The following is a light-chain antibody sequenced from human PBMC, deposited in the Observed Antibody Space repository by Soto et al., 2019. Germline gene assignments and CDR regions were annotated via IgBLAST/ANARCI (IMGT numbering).Light chain of an antibody. CDR2: DVS. Sequence: QSALTQPRSVSVSPGQSVTISCTGTSSDVGGYNYVSWYQQHPGKAPKLMIYDVSKRPSGVPDRFSGSKSVNTASLTISGHQADDEADYYCSSYAGSYTRGFGGGTKLTVL. J-gene: IGLJ2*01. V-gene: IGLV2-11*01. CDR3: SSYAGSYTRG. CDR1: SSDVGGYNY.